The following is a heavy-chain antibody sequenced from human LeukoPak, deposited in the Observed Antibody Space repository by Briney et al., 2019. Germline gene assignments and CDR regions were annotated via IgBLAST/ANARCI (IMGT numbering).Heavy chain of an antibody. J-gene: IGHJ4*02. Sequence: QPGGSLRLSCAASGFTFSSYEMNWVRQAPGKGLEWVSYISSSGGTIYYADSVKGRFSISRDNAKNSLYLQMNSLRAEDTAVYYCARDLRSSLAAGWFYYFDYWGQGTLVTVSS. CDR3: ARDLRSSLAAGWFYYFDY. CDR2: ISSSGGTI. CDR1: GFTFSSYE. V-gene: IGHV3-48*03. D-gene: IGHD6-25*01.